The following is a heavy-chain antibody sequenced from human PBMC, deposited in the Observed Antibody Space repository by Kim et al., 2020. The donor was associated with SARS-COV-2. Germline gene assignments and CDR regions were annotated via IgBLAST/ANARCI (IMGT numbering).Heavy chain of an antibody. CDR2: ISWNSGSI. CDR1: GFTFDDYA. D-gene: IGHD6-19*01. CDR3: AKDSGSSGWYIGY. Sequence: GGSLRLSCAASGFTFDDYAMHWVRQAPGKGLEWVSGISWNSGSIGYADSVKGRFTISRDNAKNSLYLQMNSLRAEDTALYYYAKDSGSSGWYIGYWGQGTLVTVSS. V-gene: IGHV3-9*01. J-gene: IGHJ4*02.